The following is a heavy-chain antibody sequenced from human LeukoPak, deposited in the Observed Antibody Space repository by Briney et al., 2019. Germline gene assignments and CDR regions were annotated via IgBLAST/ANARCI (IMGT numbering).Heavy chain of an antibody. J-gene: IGHJ6*03. D-gene: IGHD6-13*01. CDR2: IYYSGST. V-gene: IGHV4-39*07. Sequence: PSETLSLTCTVSGGSISSSSYYWGWIRQPPGKGLEWIGSIYYSGSTYYNPSLKSRVTISVDTSKNQFSLKLSSVTAADTAVYYCARDSSSSGYYYYYMDVWGKGTTVTVSS. CDR1: GGSISSSSYY. CDR3: ARDSSSSGYYYYYMDV.